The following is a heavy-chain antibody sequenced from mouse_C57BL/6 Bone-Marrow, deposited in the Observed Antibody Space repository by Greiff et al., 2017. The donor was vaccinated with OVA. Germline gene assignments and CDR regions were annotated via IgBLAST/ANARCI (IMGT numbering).Heavy chain of an antibody. V-gene: IGHV1-55*01. CDR1: GYTFTSYW. Sequence: QVQLQQPGAELVKPGASVKMSCKASGYTFTSYWITWVKQRPGQGLEWIGDIYPGSGSTNYNEKFKSKATLTVDTSSSTAYMQLSSLTTEDSAVYNCARYNGSSLYYFDYWGQGTTLTVAS. CDR3: ARYNGSSLYYFDY. D-gene: IGHD1-1*01. CDR2: IYPGSGST. J-gene: IGHJ2*01.